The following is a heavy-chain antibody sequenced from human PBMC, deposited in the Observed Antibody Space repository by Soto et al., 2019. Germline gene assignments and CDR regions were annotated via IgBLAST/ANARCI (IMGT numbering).Heavy chain of an antibody. CDR2: IGPESGAT. D-gene: IGHD1-26*01. V-gene: IGHV1-2*02. CDR3: GRGRSGQIVVFY. Sequence: GASVKVSCKTSGYTFTGHYIHWVRQAPQQGPEWVGEIGPESGATRYAQKFRGRVTMTMDTSITTVYMELKNLSPDDTAVYYCGRGRSGQIVVFYWGQGTPATVSS. J-gene: IGHJ4*02. CDR1: GYTFTGHY.